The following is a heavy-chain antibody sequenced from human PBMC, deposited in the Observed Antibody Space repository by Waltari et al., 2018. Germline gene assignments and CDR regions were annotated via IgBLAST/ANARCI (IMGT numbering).Heavy chain of an antibody. CDR3: ARAYH. Sequence: EVQLVESGGGSVQPGGSLRLSCAASGFSFSRNWMSWVRQDPGKGREWVASIKQDGSEEYYVDSVKGRFTISRDNAKNSLYLQMNNLRVEDTAIYYCARAYHWGQGTLVTVSS. CDR2: IKQDGSEE. CDR1: GFSFSRNW. J-gene: IGHJ5*02. V-gene: IGHV3-7*02.